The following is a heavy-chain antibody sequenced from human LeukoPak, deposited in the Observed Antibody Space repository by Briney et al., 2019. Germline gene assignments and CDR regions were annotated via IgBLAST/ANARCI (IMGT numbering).Heavy chain of an antibody. CDR3: ARYYYVSSGYSAPGDY. J-gene: IGHJ4*02. CDR2: ISYDGSNK. V-gene: IGHV3-30*04. CDR1: AFTLSSSA. D-gene: IGHD3-22*01. Sequence: GRSLRLSWAAAAFTLSSSAMHWVRQAPGKGLEWVAVISYDGSNKYYADSVKGRFTISRDNSRNTLYLQMNSLIAEDTAVYYCARYYYVSSGYSAPGDYWGQGTLVTVSS.